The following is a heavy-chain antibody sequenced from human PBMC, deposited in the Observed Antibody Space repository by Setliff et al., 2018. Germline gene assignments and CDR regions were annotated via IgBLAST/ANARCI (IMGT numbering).Heavy chain of an antibody. CDR2: INPGGGSA. Sequence: SVKVSCKTSGYSFTSTYTLSWVRQAPGQGLEWMGIINPGGGSASIVQKFQGRVTMTSDTSTSTVYMEVNSVTSDDTAMYFCARGGMAAAGRKGVFEHWGQGTLVTVSS. J-gene: IGHJ4*02. D-gene: IGHD6-13*01. CDR1: GYSFTSTY. V-gene: IGHV1-46*01. CDR3: ARGGMAAAGRKGVFEH.